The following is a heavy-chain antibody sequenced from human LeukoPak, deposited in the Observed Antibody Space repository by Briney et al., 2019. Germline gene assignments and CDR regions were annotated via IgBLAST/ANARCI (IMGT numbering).Heavy chain of an antibody. CDR2: MNPNSGNT. CDR3: ARGPYCRSTSCLYYFDY. D-gene: IGHD2-2*01. CDR1: GYTFTSYD. V-gene: IGHV1-8*03. Sequence: ASVKVSCKAAGYTFTSYDINWVRQATGQGLEWMGWMNPNSGNTGYAQKFQGRVTITRNTSISTAYMELSSLRSEDTAVYYCARGPYCRSTSCLYYFDYWGQGTLVTVSS. J-gene: IGHJ4*02.